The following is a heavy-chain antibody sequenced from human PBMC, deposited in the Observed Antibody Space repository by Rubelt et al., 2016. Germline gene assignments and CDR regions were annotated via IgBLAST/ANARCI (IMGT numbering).Heavy chain of an antibody. J-gene: IGHJ4*02. CDR2: ISKHGEYT. D-gene: IGHD1-26*01. Sequence: ESGGGLVQPGGSLRLSCTASGLIFTDYWFYWVRQAPGKGLVWVSHISKHGEYTAYADSVKGRFTISRDNSKNTLYLQMNGLRREDTAVYYCARGRSKFDYWGQGTLVTVSS. V-gene: IGHV3-74*01. CDR3: ARGRSKFDY. CDR1: GLIFTDYW.